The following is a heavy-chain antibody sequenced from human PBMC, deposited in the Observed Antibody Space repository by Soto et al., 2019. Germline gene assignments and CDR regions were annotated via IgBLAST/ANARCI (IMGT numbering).Heavy chain of an antibody. V-gene: IGHV3-7*03. J-gene: IGHJ4*02. CDR3: AKDQSNSNPLYYFDF. Sequence: GGSLRLSCAASGFTFSVYYMTWVRQAPGKGLGWVASIKNDGSEQYYADSVKGRFTSSRDNSKNTLYLQMNSLRAEDTAIYYCAKDQSNSNPLYYFDFWGPGTLVTVSS. CDR2: IKNDGSEQ. CDR1: GFTFSVYY. D-gene: IGHD3-22*01.